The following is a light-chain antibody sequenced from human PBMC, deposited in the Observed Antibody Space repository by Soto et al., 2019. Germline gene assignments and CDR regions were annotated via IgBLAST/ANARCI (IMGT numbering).Light chain of an antibody. CDR3: AAWDVSLVV. CDR2: SNN. V-gene: IGLV1-44*01. Sequence: VLTQPPSASGTPGQRVTISCSGSSSSIGTNTVTWYQQLPGTAPKLLIYSNNQRPSGVPDRFSGSKSGTSASLAISGLQSEDEADYYCAAWDVSLVVFGGGTKLTVL. J-gene: IGLJ2*01. CDR1: SSSIGTNT.